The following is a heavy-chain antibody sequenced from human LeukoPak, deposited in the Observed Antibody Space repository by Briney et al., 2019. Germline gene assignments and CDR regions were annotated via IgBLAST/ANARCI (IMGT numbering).Heavy chain of an antibody. CDR2: IYYSGSA. V-gene: IGHV4-59*12. CDR1: GASISTYF. Sequence: PSETLSLTCSVSGASISTYFGSWIRQPPGKGLEWIGYIYYSGSANYNPSLKSRITMSMDTSKNQVSLKMNSVTAADTAVYYCARSTSDTYSLSPFDLWGQGTMVTVAS. CDR3: ARSTSDTYSLSPFDL. J-gene: IGHJ3*01. D-gene: IGHD2/OR15-2a*01.